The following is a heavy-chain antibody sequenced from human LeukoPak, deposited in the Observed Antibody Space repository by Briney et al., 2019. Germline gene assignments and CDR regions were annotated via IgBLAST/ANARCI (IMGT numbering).Heavy chain of an antibody. D-gene: IGHD3-10*01. CDR1: GFTFDDYG. CDR3: ARRRVTFVRGVDITSYYFDY. CDR2: INWNSGST. V-gene: IGHV3-20*04. J-gene: IGHJ4*02. Sequence: GGSLGLSCAASGFTFDDYGMSWVRQAPGKGLEWVSGINWNSGSTGYANSVKGRFTISRDNAKNSLYLQMNSLRAEDTALYYCARRRVTFVRGVDITSYYFDYWGQGTLVTVSS.